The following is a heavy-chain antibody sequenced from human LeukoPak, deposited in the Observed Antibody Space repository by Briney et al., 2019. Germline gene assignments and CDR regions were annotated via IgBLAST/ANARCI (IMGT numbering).Heavy chain of an antibody. CDR3: ARSNQADDY. J-gene: IGHJ4*02. CDR2: INRGGSSI. Sequence: LPGRSLRLSCAASGFTFSSYWMHWVRQVPGKGLVWVARINRGGSSITYADSVKGRFTISRDNAKNTLYLQMDSLRAEDTGVYYCARSNQADDYWGQGTLVTVSS. CDR1: GFTFSSYW. D-gene: IGHD1-14*01. V-gene: IGHV3-74*01.